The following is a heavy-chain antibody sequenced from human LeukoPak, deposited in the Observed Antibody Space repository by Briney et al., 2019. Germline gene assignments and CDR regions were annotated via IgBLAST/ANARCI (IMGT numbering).Heavy chain of an antibody. J-gene: IGHJ3*02. CDR2: INHSGST. D-gene: IGHD5-24*01. V-gene: IGHV4-34*01. CDR1: GGSFSGYY. Sequence: SGTLSLTCAVYGGSFSGYYWSWIRQPPGKGLEWIGEINHSGSTNYNPSLKSRVTISVDTSKNQFSLKLSSMTAADTAVYYCARQATQYAFDIWGQGTMVTVSS. CDR3: ARQATQYAFDI.